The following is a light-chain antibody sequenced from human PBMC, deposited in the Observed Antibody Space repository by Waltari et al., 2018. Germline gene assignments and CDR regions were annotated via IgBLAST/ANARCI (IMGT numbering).Light chain of an antibody. V-gene: IGKV1-17*03. J-gene: IGKJ2*01. CDR1: QGISKY. CDR3: LQHSSYPYT. CDR2: TAS. Sequence: DIQMTQSPSAMSASVGDRVTITGRASQGISKYLAWFQQKPGKIPKRLIYTASNLESGVPSRFSGSGSGTEFTLTITSLQPEDSATYYCLQHSSYPYTFGQGTKLEI.